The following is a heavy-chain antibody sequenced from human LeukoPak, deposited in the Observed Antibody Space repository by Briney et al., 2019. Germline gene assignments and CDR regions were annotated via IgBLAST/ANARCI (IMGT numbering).Heavy chain of an antibody. D-gene: IGHD1-26*01. J-gene: IGHJ3*02. CDR2: IYTSGST. Sequence: SETLSLTCTVSGGSISSYYWSWIRQPPGKGLEWIGYIYTSGSTNYNPSLKSRVTISVDTSKNQFSLKLSSVTAADTAVYYCATRSAVGATGGAIDAFDIWGQGTMVTVSS. CDR1: GGSISSYY. CDR3: ATRSAVGATGGAIDAFDI. V-gene: IGHV4-4*09.